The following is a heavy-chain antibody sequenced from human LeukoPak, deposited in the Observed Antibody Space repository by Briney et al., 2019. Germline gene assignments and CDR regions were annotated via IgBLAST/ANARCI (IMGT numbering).Heavy chain of an antibody. CDR2: ISGSGSST. D-gene: IGHD3-22*01. V-gene: IGHV3-23*01. CDR3: ATIYYYDSSGYR. J-gene: IGHJ5*02. CDR1: GFTFSNCA. Sequence: GGSLRLSCAASGFTFSNCAMSWVRQAPEKGLEWVSGISGSGSSTYYADSVKGRFTISRDNSKNTLYLQMNSLRAEDTAVYYCATIYYYDSSGYRWGQGTLVTVSS.